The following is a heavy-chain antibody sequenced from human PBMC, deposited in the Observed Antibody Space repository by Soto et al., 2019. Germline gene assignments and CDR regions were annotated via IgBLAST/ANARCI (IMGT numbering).Heavy chain of an antibody. J-gene: IGHJ4*02. CDR2: IYYSGST. CDR3: AREGGSGSYYKRGYFDY. CDR1: GGSVSSGSYY. D-gene: IGHD3-10*01. Sequence: SETLSLTCTVSGGSVSSGSYYWSWIRQPPGKGLEWIGYIYYSGSTNYNPSLKSRVTISVGTSKNQFSLKLSSVTAADTAVYYCAREGGSGSYYKRGYFDYWGQGTLVTVSS. V-gene: IGHV4-61*01.